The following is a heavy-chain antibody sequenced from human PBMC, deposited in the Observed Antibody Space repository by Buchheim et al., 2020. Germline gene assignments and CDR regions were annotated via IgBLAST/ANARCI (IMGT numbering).Heavy chain of an antibody. V-gene: IGHV1-2*04. D-gene: IGHD2-21*01. J-gene: IGHJ6*01. CDR1: GYTFTGDY. CDR2: INPNSGGT. CDR3: ARDWGGDTYGMDV. Sequence: QVQLVQSGAEVKKPGASVKVSCKASGYTFTGDYMHWVRQAPGQGLEWMGWINPNSGGTNYAQKCQGWVTMTRDTSISTAYMVLSRLRSDDTAVYYCARDWGGDTYGMDVWGQGTT.